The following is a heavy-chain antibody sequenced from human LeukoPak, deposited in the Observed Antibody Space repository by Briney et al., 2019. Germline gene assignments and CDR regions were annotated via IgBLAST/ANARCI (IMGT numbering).Heavy chain of an antibody. CDR2: IDSDGSST. D-gene: IGHD3-3*02. J-gene: IGHJ4*02. Sequence: PGGSLRLSCAASGFTFSSCWMHWVRQAPGRGLVWVSRIDSDGSSTSYADSVKGRFTISRDNAKNTVFLQMNSLRADDTAVYYCARDGILGSHDYWGQGTLVTVSS. CDR3: ARDGILGSHDY. V-gene: IGHV3-74*01. CDR1: GFTFSSCW.